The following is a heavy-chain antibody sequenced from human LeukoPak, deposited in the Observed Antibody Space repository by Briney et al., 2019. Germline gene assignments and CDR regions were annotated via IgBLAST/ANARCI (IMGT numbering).Heavy chain of an antibody. V-gene: IGHV3-7*01. J-gene: IGHJ3*02. D-gene: IGHD3-22*01. Sequence: PGGSLRLSCAASGFTFSSYWMSWVRQAPGKGLEWVANIKQDGSEKYYVDSVKGRFTISRDNAKNSLYLQMNSLRAEDTAVYYCARGRNYYDSRRDAFDIWGQGTMVTVSS. CDR1: GFTFSSYW. CDR2: IKQDGSEK. CDR3: ARGRNYYDSRRDAFDI.